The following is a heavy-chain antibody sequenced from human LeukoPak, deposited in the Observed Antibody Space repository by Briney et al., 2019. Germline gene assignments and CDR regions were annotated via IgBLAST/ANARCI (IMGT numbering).Heavy chain of an antibody. CDR2: ISSGSSYK. Sequence: GGSLRLSCAASGFTFSSYSMNWVRQAPGKGLEWVSSISSGSSYKYYADSVKGRFTISRDNAKDSLYLQMSSLRDEDTAVYYCARDSGYSYADDYWGQGTLVTVSS. V-gene: IGHV3-21*01. CDR3: ARDSGYSYADDY. J-gene: IGHJ4*02. D-gene: IGHD5-18*01. CDR1: GFTFSSYS.